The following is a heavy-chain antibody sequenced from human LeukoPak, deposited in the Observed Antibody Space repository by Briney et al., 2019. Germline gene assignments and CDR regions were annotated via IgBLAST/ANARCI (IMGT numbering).Heavy chain of an antibody. V-gene: IGHV4-34*01. Sequence: SETLSLTCAVSGGSFSGYYWSWIRQPPGKGLEWIGEINHSGSTNYNPPLKSRVTISVDTSKNTFSLKLSSVTAADTAVYYCARRPGYYYGSGSYQRSFDYWGQGTLVTVSS. D-gene: IGHD3-10*01. CDR3: ARRPGYYYGSGSYQRSFDY. J-gene: IGHJ4*02. CDR1: GGSFSGYY. CDR2: INHSGST.